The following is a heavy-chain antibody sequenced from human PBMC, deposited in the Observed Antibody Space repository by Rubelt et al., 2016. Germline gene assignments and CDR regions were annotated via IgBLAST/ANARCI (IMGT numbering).Heavy chain of an antibody. D-gene: IGHD3-22*01. J-gene: IGHJ4*02. CDR2: ISAYNGNT. CDR3: ARDRYYDSSGSTYTPFDY. Sequence: QVQLVQSGAEVKKPGASVKVSCKASGYTFTSYGISWVRQAPGQGLEWMGWISAYNGNTNYAQKLQGRVTMTTDTSTSTAYMERMRLRSYDTAVYYCARDRYYDSSGSTYTPFDYWGQGTLVTVSS. CDR1: GYTFTSYG. V-gene: IGHV1-18*01.